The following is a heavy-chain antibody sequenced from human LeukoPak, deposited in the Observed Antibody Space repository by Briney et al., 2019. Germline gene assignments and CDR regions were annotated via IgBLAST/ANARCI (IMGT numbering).Heavy chain of an antibody. CDR2: IRYDGSNN. V-gene: IGHV3-30*02. CDR3: AKCYRSGSYLDYYYYYMDV. J-gene: IGHJ6*03. Sequence: GGSLRLSCAASGFTFSSYGMHWVRQAPGKGLEWVAFIRYDGSNNYYADSVKGRFTISRDNSKNTLYLQMNSLRAEDTAVYYCAKCYRSGSYLDYYYYYMDVWGKGTTVTVSS. D-gene: IGHD1-26*01. CDR1: GFTFSSYG.